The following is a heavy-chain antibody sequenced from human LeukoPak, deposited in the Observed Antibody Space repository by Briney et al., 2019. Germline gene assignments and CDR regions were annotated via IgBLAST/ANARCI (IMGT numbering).Heavy chain of an antibody. Sequence: QPGGSLRLSCAASGFTVSTNYMTWVRQAPGKGLEWVSIIYSDGSTYYADSVKGRFTISRDISKNTLYLQMNSLRAEDTAVFYCARALPAASHTSFDYWGQGALVTVSS. CDR3: ARALPAASHTSFDY. CDR2: IYSDGST. CDR1: GFTVSTNY. J-gene: IGHJ4*02. V-gene: IGHV3-66*01. D-gene: IGHD2-2*01.